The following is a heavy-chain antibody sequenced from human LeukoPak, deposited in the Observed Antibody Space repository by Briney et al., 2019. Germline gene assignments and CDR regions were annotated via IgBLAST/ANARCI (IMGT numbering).Heavy chain of an antibody. Sequence: SETLSLTCTVSDYSISSGFYWGWIRQPPGKGLEWIGSVNHSGRTYYNPSLKSRVTLSVDTSKNQLSLKLYSVTAADAAVYYCARGDSSPYYYYYMDVWGKGTTVTVSS. D-gene: IGHD3-22*01. J-gene: IGHJ6*03. CDR2: VNHSGRT. CDR1: DYSISSGFY. V-gene: IGHV4-38-2*02. CDR3: ARGDSSPYYYYYMDV.